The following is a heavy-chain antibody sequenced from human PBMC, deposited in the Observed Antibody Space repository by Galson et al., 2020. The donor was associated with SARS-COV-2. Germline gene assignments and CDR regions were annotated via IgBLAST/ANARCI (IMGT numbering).Heavy chain of an antibody. CDR2: IYHSGST. Sequence: SETLSLTCTVSGGSISGYYWRWIRQPPGKGLECIGYIYHSGSTNYSPSLKSRVTISLDTSKNQFSLKLSSVTAADTAVYYWAALGTTSAYRWFDPWGQGTLVTVSS. CDR3: AALGTTSAYRWFDP. V-gene: IGHV4-59*01. CDR1: GGSISGYY. D-gene: IGHD3-16*01. J-gene: IGHJ5*02.